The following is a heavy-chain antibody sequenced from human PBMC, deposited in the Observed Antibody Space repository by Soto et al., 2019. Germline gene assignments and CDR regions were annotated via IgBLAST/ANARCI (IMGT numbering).Heavy chain of an antibody. CDR2: IIPIFGTT. D-gene: IGHD3-22*01. J-gene: IGHJ5*02. CDR1: GVTFGSDA. CDR3: ARDRTDSGYYTNWLDP. V-gene: IGHV1-69*06. Sequence: ASVKVSCKASGVTFGSDAITWVRQAPGQGLEWVGRIIPIFGTTNYAQNLQGRVTISADKSTLTSYMELHSLTSDDTALYYCARDRTDSGYYTNWLDPWGQGTQVTVSS.